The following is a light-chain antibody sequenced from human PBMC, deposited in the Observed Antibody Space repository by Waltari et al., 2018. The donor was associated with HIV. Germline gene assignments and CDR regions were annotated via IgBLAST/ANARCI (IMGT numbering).Light chain of an antibody. CDR1: SSDVGGYNY. J-gene: IGLJ2*01. Sequence: QSALTQPASVSGSPGPSITISCTGTSSDVGGYNYVSWYQQHPGKAPKLMIYDVSNRPSWVSNRCSGSKSGNTASLTISGLQAEDEADYYCSSYTSSSTPVCGGGTKLAVL. CDR3: SSYTSSSTPV. CDR2: DVS. V-gene: IGLV2-14*03.